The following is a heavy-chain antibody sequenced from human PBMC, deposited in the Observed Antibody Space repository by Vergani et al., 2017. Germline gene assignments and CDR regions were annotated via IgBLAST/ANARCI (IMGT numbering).Heavy chain of an antibody. Sequence: QVQLQESGPGLVKPSETLSLTCTVSGGSISSYYWSWIRQPAGKGLEWIGRLYTSGSPNYNSSLKSRVTMSVDTSKNQISLKLSSVTAADTAVYYCARDSDYYGSGKAYDYWGQGALVTVSS. J-gene: IGHJ4*02. D-gene: IGHD3-10*01. CDR2: LYTSGSP. CDR3: ARDSDYYGSGKAYDY. CDR1: GGSISSYY. V-gene: IGHV4-4*07.